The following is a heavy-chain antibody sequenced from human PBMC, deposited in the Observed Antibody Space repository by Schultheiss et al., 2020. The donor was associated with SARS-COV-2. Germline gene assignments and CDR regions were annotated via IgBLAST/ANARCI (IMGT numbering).Heavy chain of an antibody. V-gene: IGHV1-18*01. Sequence: ASVKVSCKASGYSFSDYGITWVRQAPGQGLEWMGWISAYSGASIYAQMLQDRVTLSTDISTNTAYMELSRLRSDDTAVYYCARDPDSSGYDWYFDLWGRGTLVTVSS. J-gene: IGHJ2*01. CDR3: ARDPDSSGYDWYFDL. CDR1: GYSFSDYG. D-gene: IGHD3-22*01. CDR2: ISAYSGAS.